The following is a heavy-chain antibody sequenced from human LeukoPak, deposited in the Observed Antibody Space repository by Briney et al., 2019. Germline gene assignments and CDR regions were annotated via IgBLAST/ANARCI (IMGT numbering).Heavy chain of an antibody. CDR2: LKQDGSEK. V-gene: IGHV3-7*01. CDR3: ATRGFYGDYGVNYYYGMDV. CDR1: GFTFSSYW. J-gene: IGHJ6*02. D-gene: IGHD4-17*01. Sequence: GGSLRLSCAASGFTFSSYWMHWVRQAPGKGLEWVANLKQDGSEKSYVDSVRGRFTISRDNAKNSLYLQMNSLRAEDTAVYYCATRGFYGDYGVNYYYGMDVWGQGTTVTVSS.